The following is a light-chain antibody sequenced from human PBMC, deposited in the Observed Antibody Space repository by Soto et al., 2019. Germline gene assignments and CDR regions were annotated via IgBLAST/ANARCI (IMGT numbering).Light chain of an antibody. CDR3: QQLNIYPHT. J-gene: IGKJ1*01. V-gene: IGKV1-9*01. CDR2: AAS. CDR1: QGISGY. Sequence: DIQLTQSPSFLSASVGDRVTITCRASQGISGYLAWYQQTPGKAPTLLIYAASVLQSGVPSRFSGSGSGTEFTLTISSLQPEDFATYYCQQLNIYPHTFGQGTKVDI.